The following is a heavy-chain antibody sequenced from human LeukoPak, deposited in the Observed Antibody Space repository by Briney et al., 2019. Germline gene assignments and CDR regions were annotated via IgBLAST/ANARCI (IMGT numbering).Heavy chain of an antibody. Sequence: ASVKVSCEASGYTFTTYDINWVRQATGQGLEWMGWMNPNSGYTGYAQKFQGRVTITRDTSISTAYMELSSLRSEDTAVYYCARVAGSIDYWGQGTLVTVSS. J-gene: IGHJ4*02. V-gene: IGHV1-8*03. D-gene: IGHD6-19*01. CDR1: GYTFTTYD. CDR3: ARVAGSIDY. CDR2: MNPNSGYT.